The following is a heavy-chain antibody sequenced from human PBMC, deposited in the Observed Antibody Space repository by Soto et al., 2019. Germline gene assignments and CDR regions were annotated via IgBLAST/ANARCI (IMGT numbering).Heavy chain of an antibody. D-gene: IGHD2-15*01. CDR1: GFTFSSYA. CDR3: ANPPFHCSGGSCYGYYYYYGMDV. V-gene: IGHV3-23*01. Sequence: EVQLLESGGGLVQPGGSLRLSCAASGFTFSSYAMSWVRQAPGKGLEWVSAISGSGGSTYYADSVKGRFTISRDNSKNTLYLQMNSLRAEDTAVYYCANPPFHCSGGSCYGYYYYYGMDVWGQGTTVTVSS. CDR2: ISGSGGST. J-gene: IGHJ6*02.